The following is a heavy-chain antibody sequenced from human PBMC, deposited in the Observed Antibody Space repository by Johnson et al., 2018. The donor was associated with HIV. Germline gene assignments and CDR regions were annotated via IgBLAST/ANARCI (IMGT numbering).Heavy chain of an antibody. D-gene: IGHD6-19*01. CDR1: GFIFSSYW. Sequence: VQLVESGGGLVQPGGSLRLSCAASGFIFSSYWMHWVRQAPGKGLVWVSRINSDGRSTSYADPVTGRFIISRYNAKNTVYLQMNSLRVEDTAVYYCARAVYSSAWAPGGAFESWGQGTMVTVSS. J-gene: IGHJ3*02. CDR2: INSDGRST. CDR3: ARAVYSSAWAPGGAFES. V-gene: IGHV3-74*02.